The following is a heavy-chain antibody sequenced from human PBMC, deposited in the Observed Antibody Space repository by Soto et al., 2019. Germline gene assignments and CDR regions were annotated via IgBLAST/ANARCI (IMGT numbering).Heavy chain of an antibody. CDR3: ATSNWFDT. CDR1: GGYISSRGYY. J-gene: IGHJ5*02. CDR2: IYYSGST. V-gene: IGHV4-39*01. Sequence: QLQLQESGPGLVKPSETLSLTYTVSGGYISSRGYYWGWIRQPPGKGLEWIGSIYYSGSTYYNPSLESRVTLSVYTSKNQFSLKLSSVTAADPAVYYCATSNWFDTWGQGTLVTVSS.